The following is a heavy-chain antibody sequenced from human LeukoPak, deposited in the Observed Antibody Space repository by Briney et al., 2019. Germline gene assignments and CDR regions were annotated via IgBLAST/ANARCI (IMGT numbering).Heavy chain of an antibody. J-gene: IGHJ6*03. CDR1: GFTFDDYA. D-gene: IGHD1-26*01. V-gene: IGHV3-9*01. CDR3: AKDLLPTRYYYMDV. Sequence: GGSLRLSCAASGFTFDDYAMHWVRQAPGKGLEWVSGISWNSGSIGYADSVKGRFTISRDNAKNSLYLQMNSLRAEDTALYYCAKDLLPTRYYYMDVRGKGTTVTVSS. CDR2: ISWNSGSI.